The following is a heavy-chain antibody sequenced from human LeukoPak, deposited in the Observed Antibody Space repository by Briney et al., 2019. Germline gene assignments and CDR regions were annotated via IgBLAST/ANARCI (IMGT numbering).Heavy chain of an antibody. Sequence: SETLSLTCTVSGGSISSCGYYWSWIRQHPGMGLEWIGYIYYSGSTYYNPSLKSRVTISVDTSKNQFSLKLSSVTAADTAVYYCARDFGGGNYPDYWGQGTLVTVSS. J-gene: IGHJ4*02. D-gene: IGHD3-22*01. CDR3: ARDFGGGNYPDY. CDR2: IYYSGST. V-gene: IGHV4-31*03. CDR1: GGSISSCGYY.